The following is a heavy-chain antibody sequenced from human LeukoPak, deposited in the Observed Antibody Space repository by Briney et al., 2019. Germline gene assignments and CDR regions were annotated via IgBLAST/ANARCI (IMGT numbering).Heavy chain of an antibody. CDR3: ARDGERYCSGGSCSHIGH. D-gene: IGHD2-15*01. CDR1: GFTFSSYS. CDR2: ISGSSSYI. Sequence: GGSLRLSCAASGFTFSSYSMHWVRQAPGKGLEWVSSISGSSSYIYYADSVKGRFTISRDNARNSLYLQMNSLRAEDTAVYYCARDGERYCSGGSCSHIGHWGQGTLVSVSS. J-gene: IGHJ4*02. V-gene: IGHV3-21*01.